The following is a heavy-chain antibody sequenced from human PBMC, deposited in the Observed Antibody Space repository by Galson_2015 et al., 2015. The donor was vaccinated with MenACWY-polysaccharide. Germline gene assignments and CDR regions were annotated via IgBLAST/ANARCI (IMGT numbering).Heavy chain of an antibody. J-gene: IGHJ4*02. CDR1: GFTFSRFW. V-gene: IGHV3-7*01. D-gene: IGHD4-17*01. Sequence: SLRLSCAASGFTFSRFWMSWVRQAPGKGLEWVANIKQDGSEEYYVDSVKGRFTISRDNAKYSLYLHMNSLRAEDTAVYYCARAYGDPYYFDYWGQGTLVTVSS. CDR3: ARAYGDPYYFDY. CDR2: IKQDGSEE.